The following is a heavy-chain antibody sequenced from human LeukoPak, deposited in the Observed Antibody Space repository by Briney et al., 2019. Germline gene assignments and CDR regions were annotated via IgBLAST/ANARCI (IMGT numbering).Heavy chain of an antibody. J-gene: IGHJ4*02. CDR1: GYTFTDYY. CDR2: IIPIFGTA. Sequence: SVKVSCKVSGYTFTDYYMHWVQQAPGKGLEWMGRIIPIFGTANYAQKFQGRVTITTDESTSTAYMELSSLRSEDTAVYYCASDMGLTWIQLWTYWGQGTLVTVSS. V-gene: IGHV1-69*05. CDR3: ASDMGLTWIQLWTY. D-gene: IGHD5-18*01.